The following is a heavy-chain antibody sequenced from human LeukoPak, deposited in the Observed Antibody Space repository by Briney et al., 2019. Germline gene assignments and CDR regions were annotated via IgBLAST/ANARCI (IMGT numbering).Heavy chain of an antibody. D-gene: IGHD3-22*01. CDR1: GFTFSSYA. Sequence: GGSLRLSCAASGFTFSSYAMSWVRQAPGKGLEWVSAISGSGGSTYYADSVKGRFTISRDSSKNTLYLQMNSLRAEDTAVYYCAKDLDSSGYYFDYWGQGTLVTVSS. CDR3: AKDLDSSGYYFDY. CDR2: ISGSGGST. J-gene: IGHJ4*02. V-gene: IGHV3-23*01.